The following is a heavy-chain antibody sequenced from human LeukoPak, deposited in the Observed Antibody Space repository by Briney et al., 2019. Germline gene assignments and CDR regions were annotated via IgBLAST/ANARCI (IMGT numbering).Heavy chain of an antibody. CDR1: GYSISSGYY. J-gene: IGHJ4*02. CDR2: IYHSGST. CDR3: ARAVGATMAFDY. D-gene: IGHD1-26*01. V-gene: IGHV4-38-2*01. Sequence: PSETLSLTCAVSGYSISSGYYWGWIRQLPGKGLEWIGSIYHSGSTYYNPSLKSRVTISVDTSKNQFSLKLSSVTAADTAVYYCARAVGATMAFDYWGQGTLVTVSS.